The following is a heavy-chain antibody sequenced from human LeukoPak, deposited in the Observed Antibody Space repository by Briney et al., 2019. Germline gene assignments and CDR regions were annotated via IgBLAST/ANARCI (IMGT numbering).Heavy chain of an antibody. D-gene: IGHD6-13*01. Sequence: ASVKVSCKASGYTFTGYYMNWVRQAPGQGLEWMGWINPNSGGTNYAQKFQGRVTMTRDTSISTAYMELSRLRSDDTAVYYCARVTGGIAGDWGQGTLVTVSS. V-gene: IGHV1-2*02. CDR2: INPNSGGT. CDR1: GYTFTGYY. CDR3: ARVTGGIAGD. J-gene: IGHJ4*02.